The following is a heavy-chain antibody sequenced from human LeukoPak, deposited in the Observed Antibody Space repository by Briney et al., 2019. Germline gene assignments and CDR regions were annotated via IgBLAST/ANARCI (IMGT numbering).Heavy chain of an antibody. CDR2: ISSSSSYI. CDR3: ARDAYYGSGSSRWFKNPIDY. Sequence: GGSLRLSCAASGFTFSSYSMNWVRQAPGKGLEWVSSISSSSSYIYYADSVKGRFTISRGNAKNSLYLQMNSLRAEDTAVYYCARDAYYGSGSSRWFKNPIDYWGQGTLVTVSS. D-gene: IGHD3-10*01. J-gene: IGHJ4*02. CDR1: GFTFSSYS. V-gene: IGHV3-21*01.